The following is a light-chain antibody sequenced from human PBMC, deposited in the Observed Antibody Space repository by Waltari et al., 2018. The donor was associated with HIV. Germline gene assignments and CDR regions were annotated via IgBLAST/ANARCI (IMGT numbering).Light chain of an antibody. CDR2: GAS. CDR1: QSDSST. CDR3: QQYETCCS. V-gene: IGKV3-15*01. J-gene: IGKJ2*02. Sequence: IVMTQSPATLSVSPGQRATLSCRASQSDSSTLPWYQKKPDQAPRLLIYGASTRATGIPARFSGSGSATQFTLTIASLPPDDFAVYFCQQYETCCSFGRGTMLEV.